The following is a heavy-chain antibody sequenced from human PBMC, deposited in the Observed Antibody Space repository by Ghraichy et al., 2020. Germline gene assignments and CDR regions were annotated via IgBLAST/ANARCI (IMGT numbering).Heavy chain of an antibody. V-gene: IGHV4-61*01. CDR2: IYYSGSP. CDR1: GGSVSIGSYY. Sequence: SETLSLTCTVSGGSVSIGSYYWSWIRQPPGKGLEWIGYIYYSGSPNYNPSLKSRVTISVDTSKNQLSLKLSSVTAADTAVYYCARTRGSYDAFDIWGQGTMVTVSS. J-gene: IGHJ3*02. CDR3: ARTRGSYDAFDI. D-gene: IGHD1-26*01.